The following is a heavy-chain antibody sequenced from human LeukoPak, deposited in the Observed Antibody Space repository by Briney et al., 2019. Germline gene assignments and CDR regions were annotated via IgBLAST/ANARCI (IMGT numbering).Heavy chain of an antibody. CDR2: INPNSGGT. J-gene: IGHJ1*01. D-gene: IGHD6-6*01. Sequence: GASVKVSCKASGYTFTGYYMHWVRQAPGQGLEWMGWINPNSGGTNYAQKFQGRVTMARDTSISTAYMELSRLRSDDTAVYYCARVPGSSRAEYFQHWGQGTLVTVSS. CDR1: GYTFTGYY. CDR3: ARVPGSSRAEYFQH. V-gene: IGHV1-2*02.